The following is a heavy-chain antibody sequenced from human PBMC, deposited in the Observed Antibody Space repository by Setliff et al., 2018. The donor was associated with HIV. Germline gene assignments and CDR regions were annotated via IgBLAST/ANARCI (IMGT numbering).Heavy chain of an antibody. CDR1: GFTFSSYA. V-gene: IGHV3-30-3*01. CDR2: ISYDGSNK. J-gene: IGHJ4*02. CDR3: HSGYDTEEQSYFDY. Sequence: GGSLRLSCAASGFTFSSYAMHWVRQAPGKGLEWVAVISYDGSNKYYADSVKGRFTISRDNAKNSLYLQMSSLRAEDTGVYYCHSGYDTEEQSYFDYWGQGTLVTVSS. D-gene: IGHD5-12*01.